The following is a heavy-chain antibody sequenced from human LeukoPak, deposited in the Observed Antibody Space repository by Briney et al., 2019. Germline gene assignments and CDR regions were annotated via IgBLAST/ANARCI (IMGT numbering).Heavy chain of an antibody. J-gene: IGHJ4*02. CDR2: INSSSSTI. D-gene: IGHD3-10*01. V-gene: IGHV3-48*04. CDR3: ARAEPLLWFGEFMCPLDY. CDR1: GFTFSSYS. Sequence: PGGSLRLSCSASGFTFSSYSMNWVRQAPGKGLEWVSYINSSSSTIYYADSVKGRFTISRDNAKNSLYLQMNSLRAEDTAVYYCARAEPLLWFGEFMCPLDYWGQGTLVTVSS.